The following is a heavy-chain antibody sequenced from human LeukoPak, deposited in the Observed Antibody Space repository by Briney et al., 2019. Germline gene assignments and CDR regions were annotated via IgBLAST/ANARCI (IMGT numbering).Heavy chain of an antibody. V-gene: IGHV3-30-3*01. CDR3: AKGGPYDFWSVNDAFDI. CDR1: GFTFSSYA. J-gene: IGHJ3*02. Sequence: GRSLRLSCAASGFTFSSYAMHWVRQAPGKGLEWVAVISYDGSNKYYADSVKGRFTISRDNSKNTLYLQMNSLRAEDTAVYYCAKGGPYDFWSVNDAFDIWGQGTMVTVSS. D-gene: IGHD3-3*01. CDR2: ISYDGSNK.